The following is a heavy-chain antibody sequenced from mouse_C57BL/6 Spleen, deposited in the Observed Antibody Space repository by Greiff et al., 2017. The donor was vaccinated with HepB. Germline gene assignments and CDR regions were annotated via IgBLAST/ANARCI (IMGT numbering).Heavy chain of an antibody. CDR1: GFNIKDDY. CDR3: TRDYGIRWFAY. CDR2: IDPENGDT. J-gene: IGHJ3*01. V-gene: IGHV14-4*01. Sequence: EVQLQQSGAELVRPGASVKLSCTASGFNIKDDYMHWVKQRPEQGLEWIGWIDPENGDTEYASKFQGKATIPADTSSNTAYLQLSSLTSEDTAVYYCTRDYGIRWFAYWGQGTLVTVSA. D-gene: IGHD2-1*01.